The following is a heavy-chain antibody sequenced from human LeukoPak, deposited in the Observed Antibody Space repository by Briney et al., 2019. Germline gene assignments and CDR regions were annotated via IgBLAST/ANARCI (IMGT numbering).Heavy chain of an antibody. CDR2: ISGSGGST. D-gene: IGHD3-10*01. J-gene: IGHJ4*02. CDR3: AIMFRGVPDFDH. Sequence: GGSLRLSCAASGFTFSSYAMSWVRQAPGKGLEWVSAISGSGGSTYYADSVKGRSTISRDNSKNTVYLQMNSLRAEDTAVYYCAIMFRGVPDFDHWGQGTLVTVSS. CDR1: GFTFSSYA. V-gene: IGHV3-23*01.